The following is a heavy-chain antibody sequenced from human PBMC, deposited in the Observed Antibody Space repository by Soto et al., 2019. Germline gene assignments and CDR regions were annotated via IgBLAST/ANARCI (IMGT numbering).Heavy chain of an antibody. CDR2: IWYDGSNK. CDR3: ARNQDYYGSGRDNWFDP. D-gene: IGHD3-10*01. V-gene: IGHV3-33*01. CDR1: GFTFSSYG. J-gene: IGHJ5*02. Sequence: QVQLVESGGGVVQPGRSLRLSCAASGFTFSSYGMHWVRQAPGKGLEWVAVIWYDGSNKYYADSVKGRFTISRDNSKKTLYLKMNSLRAEDTAVYDCARNQDYYGSGRDNWFDPWGQGTLVTVSS.